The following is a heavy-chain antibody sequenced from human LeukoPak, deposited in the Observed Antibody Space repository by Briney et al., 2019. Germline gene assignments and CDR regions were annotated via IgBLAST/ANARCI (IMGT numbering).Heavy chain of an antibody. Sequence: PGGSLRLSCAASGFTFSGSAMHWVRQASGRGLEWVGRIRSKANSYATAYAASVKGRFTISRDDSKNTAYLQMNSLKTEDTAAYYCTRLEYSGSYAYFQHWGQGTLVTVSS. V-gene: IGHV3-73*01. D-gene: IGHD1-26*01. CDR1: GFTFSGSA. CDR2: IRSKANSYAT. J-gene: IGHJ1*01. CDR3: TRLEYSGSYAYFQH.